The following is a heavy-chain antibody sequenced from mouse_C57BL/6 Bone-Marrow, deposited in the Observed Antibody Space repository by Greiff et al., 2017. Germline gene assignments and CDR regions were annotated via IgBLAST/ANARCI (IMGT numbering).Heavy chain of an antibody. D-gene: IGHD1-1*01. CDR3: ASGVVAVDY. V-gene: IGHV5-17*01. CDR1: GFTFSDYG. Sequence: EVQVVESGGGLVKPGGSLKLSCAASGFTFSDYGMHWVRQAPENGLEWVAYISSGSSTIYYADTLKGRFTISSDNAKNTLFLQMTSLRSEDTAMYYCASGVVAVDYWGQGTSVTVSS. CDR2: ISSGSSTI. J-gene: IGHJ4*01.